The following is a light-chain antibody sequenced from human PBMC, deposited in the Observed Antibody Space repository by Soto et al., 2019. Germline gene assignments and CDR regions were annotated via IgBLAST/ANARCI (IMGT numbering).Light chain of an antibody. CDR3: QQRSTWPLT. J-gene: IGKJ4*01. V-gene: IGKV3-11*01. Sequence: EIVLTQSPATLSLSPGERATLSCRASQSVSYYLAWYQQKPGQAPSLLIYNVSNRATDIPARFSGSGSGTDFTLTISSLEPEDFAVYYCQQRSTWPLTFGGGTKVEIK. CDR1: QSVSYY. CDR2: NVS.